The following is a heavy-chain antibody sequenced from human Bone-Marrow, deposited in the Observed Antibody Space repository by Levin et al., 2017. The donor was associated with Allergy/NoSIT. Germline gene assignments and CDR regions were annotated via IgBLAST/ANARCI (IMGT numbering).Heavy chain of an antibody. CDR3: AKEGGGLL. V-gene: IGHV3-30*02. CDR2: IGYDGNKK. J-gene: IGHJ4*02. Sequence: AGGSLRLSCAASAFTFNNYGMHWVRQAPGKGLEWVATIGYDGNKKYYADSVKGRFTVSRDNPKNTLYLQMSSLRVEDTAVYYCAKEGGGLLWGQGTLVTVSS. CDR1: AFTFNNYG.